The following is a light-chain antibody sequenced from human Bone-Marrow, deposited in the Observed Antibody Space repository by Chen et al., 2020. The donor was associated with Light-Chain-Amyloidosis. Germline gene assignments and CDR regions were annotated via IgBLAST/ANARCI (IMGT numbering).Light chain of an antibody. Sequence: QSALTQPPSASGSPGQSVTSSCTGTSSDVGGYNYVSWYQQHPGTAPKLMIYEVSKRPSGVPARFSGSKSANTPSLTVSGLQAEDEADYYCSSYTGGNSPYVFGTGTKVTVL. CDR1: SSDVGGYNY. V-gene: IGLV2-8*01. CDR2: EVS. CDR3: SSYTGGNSPYV. J-gene: IGLJ1*01.